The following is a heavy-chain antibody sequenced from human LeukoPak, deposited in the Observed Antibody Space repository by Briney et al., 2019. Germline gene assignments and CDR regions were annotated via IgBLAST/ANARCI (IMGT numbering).Heavy chain of an antibody. CDR3: ARDRIAAAGTVFDP. V-gene: IGHV1-69*04. D-gene: IGHD6-13*01. CDR2: IIPILGIA. CDR1: GGTFSSYA. J-gene: IGHJ5*02. Sequence: SVKVSCKASGGTFSSYAISWLRQTPGQGLEWMGRIIPILGIANYAQKFQGRVTITADKSTSTAYMELSSLRSEDTAVYYCARDRIAAAGTVFDPWGQGTLVTVSS.